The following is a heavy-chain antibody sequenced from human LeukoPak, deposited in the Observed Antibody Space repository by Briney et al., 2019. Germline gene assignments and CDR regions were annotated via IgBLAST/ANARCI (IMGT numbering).Heavy chain of an antibody. CDR1: GFTFNNYG. CDR2: IRFDGKDK. D-gene: IGHD1-1*01. V-gene: IGHV3-30*02. Sequence: PGGSLRLSCVASGFTFNNYGVHWVRQAPGKGLDWVAYIRFDGKDKYYADSVKGRFIISRDNSKNTLYLQLNSLRTEDTAVYYCAKDQERYRSAIDTWGQGTLITVSS. CDR3: AKDQERYRSAIDT. J-gene: IGHJ5*02.